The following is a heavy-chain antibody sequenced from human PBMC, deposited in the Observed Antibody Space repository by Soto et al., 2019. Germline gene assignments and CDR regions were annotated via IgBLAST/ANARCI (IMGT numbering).Heavy chain of an antibody. D-gene: IGHD5-18*01. CDR1: GFPFRSYA. CDR2: ISGSGGST. V-gene: IGHV3-23*01. J-gene: IGHJ5*02. CDR3: AKGSGYSYGYALWFDP. Sequence: GGSLRLSCAASGFPFRSYAISWVRQATGKGLEWVSDISGSGGSTYYADSVKGRFTISRDNSKNTLYLQMNSLRAEDTAVYYCAKGSGYSYGYALWFDPWGQGTLVTVSS.